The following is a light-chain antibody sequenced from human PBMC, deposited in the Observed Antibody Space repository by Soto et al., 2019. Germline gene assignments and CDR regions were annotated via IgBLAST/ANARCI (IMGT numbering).Light chain of an antibody. CDR2: GSS. V-gene: IGKV3-20*01. CDR1: ESVRSNY. CDR3: QQYDRQQKT. Sequence: VLTQAPGTLSLSPGERAILSCRASESVRSNYLAWYQQKPGQAPRHLIYGSSSRANVIPDRFIGSGSGTDFTITIGRLEPEDFAVYYFQQYDRQQKTLGQGTKVEIK. J-gene: IGKJ1*01.